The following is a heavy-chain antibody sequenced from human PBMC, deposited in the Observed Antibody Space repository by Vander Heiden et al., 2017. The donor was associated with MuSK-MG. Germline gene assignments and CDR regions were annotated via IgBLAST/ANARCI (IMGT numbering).Heavy chain of an antibody. CDR1: GFPFSSYA. J-gene: IGHJ4*02. Sequence: QVQLVESGGGVVQPGRSLRLSCAPSGFPFSSYAMHWVRQAPGKGLEWVAVISYDGSNKDYADAVKGRFTISRDNSKKTRYLKMKRMRAEDTAVYYFAREGAWYGDSSVGGQGTMVTVYS. CDR3: AREGAWYGDSSV. CDR2: ISYDGSNK. D-gene: IGHD4-17*01. V-gene: IGHV3-30*04.